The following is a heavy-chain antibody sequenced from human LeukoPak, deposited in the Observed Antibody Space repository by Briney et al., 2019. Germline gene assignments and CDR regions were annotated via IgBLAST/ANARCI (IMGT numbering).Heavy chain of an antibody. CDR1: GFTFSDAY. J-gene: IGHJ4*02. CDR2: ITNSGNSG. D-gene: IGHD5-24*01. Sequence: GGSLRLSCAASGFTFSDAYMTWIRQAPGKGLEWVSYITNSGNSGYYADSVKGRFTTSRDNAKSALYLQMNSLRAEDTAVYYCASGWGGYNLSPLFDYWGQGTLVTVSS. V-gene: IGHV3-11*04. CDR3: ASGWGGYNLSPLFDY.